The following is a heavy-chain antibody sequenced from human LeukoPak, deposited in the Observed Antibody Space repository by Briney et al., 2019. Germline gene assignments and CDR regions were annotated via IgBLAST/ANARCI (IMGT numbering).Heavy chain of an antibody. CDR1: GGTFSSYT. CDR3: ATQGRPNWFDP. CDR2: IIPILGIA. V-gene: IGHV1-69*02. D-gene: IGHD1-26*01. Sequence: VAXVKVSCKASGGTFSSYTISWVGQAPGQGLEWMGRIIPILGIANYAQKFQGRVTITADKSTSTAYMELSSLRSEDTAVYYCATQGRPNWFDPWGQGTLVTVSS. J-gene: IGHJ5*02.